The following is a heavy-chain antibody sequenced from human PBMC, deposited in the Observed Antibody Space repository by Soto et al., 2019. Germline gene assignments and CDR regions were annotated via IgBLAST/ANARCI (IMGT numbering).Heavy chain of an antibody. CDR2: IKQDGSEK. Sequence: EVPLVESGGGLVQPGGSLRLSCAASGFTFSSYWMSWVRQAPGKGLEWVANIKQDGSEKYYVDSVKGRFTISRDNAXXSXXLQMNSLRAEDTAVYYCARPLWGDSSGYQGWYFDLWGRGTLVTVSS. CDR1: GFTFSSYW. J-gene: IGHJ2*01. CDR3: ARPLWGDSSGYQGWYFDL. V-gene: IGHV3-7*01. D-gene: IGHD3-22*01.